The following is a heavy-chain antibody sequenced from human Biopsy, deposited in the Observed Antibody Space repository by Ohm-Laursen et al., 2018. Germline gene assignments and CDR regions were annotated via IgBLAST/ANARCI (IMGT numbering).Heavy chain of an antibody. D-gene: IGHD2-15*01. Sequence: GSSVKVSCKASGYSFTGYGMNWVRQAPGQGLEWVGWISPYFGNTNSTQKLQARVTLSTETSTDTAYMELRSLRYDDTAIYYCVREGLGCSGGTCYSGPLDLWGQGTLITVSS. CDR1: GYSFTGYG. CDR2: ISPYFGNT. V-gene: IGHV1-18*01. CDR3: VREGLGCSGGTCYSGPLDL. J-gene: IGHJ4*03.